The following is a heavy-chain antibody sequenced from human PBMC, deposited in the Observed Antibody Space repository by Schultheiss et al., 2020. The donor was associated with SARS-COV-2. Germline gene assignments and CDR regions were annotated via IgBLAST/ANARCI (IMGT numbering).Heavy chain of an antibody. D-gene: IGHD6-6*01. V-gene: IGHV4-34*01. CDR1: GGSFSGYS. Sequence: SETLSLTCALYGGSFSGYSWTWIRQPPGKGLEWIGEISHNGSTKYNPSLESRVAISLDTAKNQFSLKLTSVTAADTSLYYCARAGYSSSNWFDPWGQGTLVTVSS. CDR3: ARAGYSSSNWFDP. J-gene: IGHJ5*02. CDR2: ISHNGST.